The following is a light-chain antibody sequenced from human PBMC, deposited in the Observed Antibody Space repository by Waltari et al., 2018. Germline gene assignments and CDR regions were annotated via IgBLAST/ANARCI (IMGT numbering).Light chain of an antibody. J-gene: IGLJ2*01. CDR2: DVS. CDR1: SSDVGGYTY. CDR3: SSYTSSSTLDVV. Sequence: QSALTQPASVSGSPGQSITLSCTGTSSDVGGYTYVSWYQQHPGKAPKLMIYDVSNRPSGVSNRFSGSKSGNTASLTISGLQAEDKADYYCSSYTSSSTLDVVFGGGTKLTVL. V-gene: IGLV2-14*01.